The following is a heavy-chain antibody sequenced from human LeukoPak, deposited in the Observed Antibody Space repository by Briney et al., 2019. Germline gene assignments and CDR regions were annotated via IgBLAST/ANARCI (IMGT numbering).Heavy chain of an antibody. Sequence: GGSLRLSCAASGFTFSSYAMNWVRQAPGKGLEWVSYISSSSSSIYYADSVKGRFTISRDNAKNSLYLQMNSLRDEDTAVYYCARDDDVWSGWGHWGRGTLVTVSS. CDR2: ISSSSSSI. J-gene: IGHJ4*02. CDR3: ARDDDVWSGWGH. V-gene: IGHV3-48*02. D-gene: IGHD3-3*01. CDR1: GFTFSSYA.